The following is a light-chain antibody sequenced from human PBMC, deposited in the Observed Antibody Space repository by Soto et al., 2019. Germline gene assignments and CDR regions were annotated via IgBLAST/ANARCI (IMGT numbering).Light chain of an antibody. V-gene: IGKV3-20*01. CDR1: QSVSSNN. CDR3: QQYDSSPPIT. CDR2: GAS. J-gene: IGKJ5*01. Sequence: EIVLTQSPGTLSLSPGERATLSCRASQSVSSNNLAWYQQRPGQAPRVVIYGASTRATGIPERFNGSGSGTDFTLTISGLEPEDFAVYYCQQYDSSPPITFGQGTRLEIK.